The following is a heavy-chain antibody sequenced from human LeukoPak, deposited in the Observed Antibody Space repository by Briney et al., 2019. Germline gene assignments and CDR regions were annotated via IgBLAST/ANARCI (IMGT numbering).Heavy chain of an antibody. CDR1: CYTFTSYG. CDR2: INPSGGST. V-gene: IGHV1-46*01. D-gene: IGHD4-11*01. Sequence: ASVTVSCTASCYTFTSYGISWVRPAPGQGLEWMGIINPSGGSTSYAQKFQGRVTMTRETSTSTVYMELSSLRAEDTAVYYCARDQVVTTLYYYYGMDVWGQGTTVTVSS. CDR3: ARDQVVTTLYYYYGMDV. J-gene: IGHJ6*01.